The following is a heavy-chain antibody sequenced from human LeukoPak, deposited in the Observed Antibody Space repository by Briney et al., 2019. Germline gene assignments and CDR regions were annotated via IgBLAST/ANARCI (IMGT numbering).Heavy chain of an antibody. J-gene: IGHJ5*02. CDR3: ARGDIVATTNWFDP. V-gene: IGHV6-1*01. Sequence: SQTLSLTCAISGDSISSNSAVWNWIRQSPSRGLEWLGRTYYRSKWYDDYAVSAKSRITINSDTSKNQFSLQLNSVTPEDTAVYYCARGDIVATTNWFDPWGQGTLVTVSS. CDR2: TYYRSKWYD. D-gene: IGHD5-12*01. CDR1: GDSISSNSAV.